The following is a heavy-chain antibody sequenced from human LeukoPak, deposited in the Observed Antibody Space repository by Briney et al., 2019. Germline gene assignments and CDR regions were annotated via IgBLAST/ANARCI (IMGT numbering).Heavy chain of an antibody. CDR3: ATPRSSYYYYGMDV. CDR1: GFIFSSYA. J-gene: IGHJ6*02. CDR2: ISGGGDNT. Sequence: PGGSLRLSCAASGFIFSSYAMSWVRQAPGKGLEWVSAISGGGDNTYYAASVKGRFTTTRDNSKNTLYLQMNSLRAEDTALYYCATPRSSYYYYGMDVWGQGTTVIVPS. V-gene: IGHV3-23*01.